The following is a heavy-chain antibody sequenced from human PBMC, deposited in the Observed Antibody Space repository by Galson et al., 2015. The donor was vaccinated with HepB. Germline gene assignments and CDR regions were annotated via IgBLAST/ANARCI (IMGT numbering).Heavy chain of an antibody. CDR3: ARDRSGTTRGEPAY. Sequence: TLSLTCTVSGASVSSGNYYWSWIRQPPGKGLEWIGYVHYSGRTYYNPSLESRVTISLDTSKNHFSLRLTSVTATDTAVYYCARDRSGTTRGEPAYWGQGTLVTVSS. J-gene: IGHJ4*02. D-gene: IGHD1-7*01. CDR1: GASVSSGNYY. CDR2: VHYSGRT. V-gene: IGHV4-61*03.